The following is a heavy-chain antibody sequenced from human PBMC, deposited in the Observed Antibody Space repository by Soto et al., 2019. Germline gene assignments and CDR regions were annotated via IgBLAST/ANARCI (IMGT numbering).Heavy chain of an antibody. CDR2: IIPIFGTT. V-gene: IGHV1-69*13. CDR3: VRALGTLEWLLPFDY. J-gene: IGHJ4*02. Sequence: SVKVSCKASGGTFSNYAISWVRQAPGQGLEWMGGIIPIFGTTNYAQKFQGRVTITADESTRTAYMELSSLRFEDTAVYYCVRALGTLEWLLPFDYWGQGTLVTVSS. D-gene: IGHD3-3*01. CDR1: GGTFSNYA.